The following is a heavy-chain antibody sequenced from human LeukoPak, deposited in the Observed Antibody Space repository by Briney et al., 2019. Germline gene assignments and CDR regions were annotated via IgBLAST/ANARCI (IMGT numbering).Heavy chain of an antibody. CDR3: ARGYSGYHWVVDY. CDR1: GGSISSGGYY. V-gene: IGHV4-31*03. CDR2: IYYSGST. J-gene: IGHJ4*02. Sequence: SETLSLTCTVSGGSISSGGYYWSWIRQHPGKGLEWIGYIYYSGSTYYNPSLKSRVTISVDTSKNQFSLKLSSVTAADTAVYYCARGYSGYHWVVDYWGQGTLVTVSS. D-gene: IGHD5-12*01.